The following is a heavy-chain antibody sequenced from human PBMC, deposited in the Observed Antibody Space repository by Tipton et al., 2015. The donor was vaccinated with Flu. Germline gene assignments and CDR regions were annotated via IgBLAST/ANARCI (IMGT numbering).Heavy chain of an antibody. CDR2: IHPRDSDT. D-gene: IGHD6-19*01. CDR3: ARQGSCWPHWFDP. CDR1: GYTFTNYW. J-gene: IGHJ5*02. Sequence: QLVQSGAEVKKPGESLKISCKGSGYTFTNYWIGWVRQMPGKGLEWMGIIHPRDSDTRYNPSFQGQVTISADKSITTAYLQWSSLKASDTAIYFCARQGSCWPHWFDPWGQGTLVTVSS. V-gene: IGHV5-51*01.